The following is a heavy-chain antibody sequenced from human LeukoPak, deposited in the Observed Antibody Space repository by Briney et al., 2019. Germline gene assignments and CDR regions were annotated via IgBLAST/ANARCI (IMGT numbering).Heavy chain of an antibody. CDR2: ISYDGNNE. CDR3: AKDRSTGWYAGFDY. D-gene: IGHD6-19*01. Sequence: PGGSLRLSCAASGFTFINYAMSWVRQAPGKGLEWVAVISYDGNNEYYADSVKGRFTISRDNSKSTLYLQMNSLRAEDTAVYYCAKDRSTGWYAGFDYWGQGTLVTVSS. V-gene: IGHV3-30*18. J-gene: IGHJ4*02. CDR1: GFTFINYA.